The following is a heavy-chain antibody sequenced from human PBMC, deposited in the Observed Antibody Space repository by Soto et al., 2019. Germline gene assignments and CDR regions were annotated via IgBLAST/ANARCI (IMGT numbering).Heavy chain of an antibody. CDR3: VQTRCGGDCLQSYSSHSYYGLDV. CDR1: GLSLSTIGEG. Sequence: QITLKESGPTLVQPTQTLTLTCTFSGLSLSTIGEGVGWIRQPPGKALGWLALVYWDDDKRYSPSLKSRLTITKDTSVNQVVLTMTNLGPVDTATYYCVQTRCGGDCLQSYSSHSYYGLDVWGQGTTVTVSS. V-gene: IGHV2-5*02. J-gene: IGHJ6*02. D-gene: IGHD2-21*02. CDR2: VYWDDDK.